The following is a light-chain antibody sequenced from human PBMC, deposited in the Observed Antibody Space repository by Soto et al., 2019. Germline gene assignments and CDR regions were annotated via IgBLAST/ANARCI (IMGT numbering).Light chain of an antibody. J-gene: IGLJ1*01. CDR2: DVS. V-gene: IGLV2-11*01. Sequence: QSVLTQPRSVSGSPGQSVTISCTRTSSDVGAYNYVSWYQQHPGKAPRLMIYDVSKRPSGVPDRFSGSKSGNTASLTISGLQAEDEADYYCCSYAGSYTYVFGTGTKVTVL. CDR1: SSDVGAYNY. CDR3: CSYAGSYTYV.